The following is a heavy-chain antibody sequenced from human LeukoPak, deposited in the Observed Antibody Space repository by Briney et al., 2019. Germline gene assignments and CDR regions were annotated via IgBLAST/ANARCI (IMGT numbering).Heavy chain of an antibody. D-gene: IGHD1-26*01. V-gene: IGHV3-23*01. J-gene: IGHJ4*02. CDR2: ISGSGGST. CDR3: ARVHSGSYSH. CDR1: GFTFSSYG. Sequence: GGSLRLSCAASGFTFSSYGMSWVRQAPGKGLEWVSAISGSGGSTYYADSVKGRFTISRDNSKNTLYLQMNSLRAEDTAVYYCARVHSGSYSHWGQGTLVTVSS.